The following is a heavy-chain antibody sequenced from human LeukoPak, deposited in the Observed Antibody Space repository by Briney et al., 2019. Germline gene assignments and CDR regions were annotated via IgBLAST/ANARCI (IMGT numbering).Heavy chain of an antibody. CDR1: GFTFSSYS. V-gene: IGHV3-21*01. Sequence: PGGSLRLSCAASGFTFSSYSMNWVRQAPGKGLEGVSSISSSSSYIYYADSVKGRFTISRDNAKNSLYLQMNSLRAEATAVYSCAGREEYYYDSSGLEDAFAIWGQGTMVTVSS. D-gene: IGHD3-22*01. CDR3: AGREEYYYDSSGLEDAFAI. J-gene: IGHJ3*02. CDR2: ISSSSSYI.